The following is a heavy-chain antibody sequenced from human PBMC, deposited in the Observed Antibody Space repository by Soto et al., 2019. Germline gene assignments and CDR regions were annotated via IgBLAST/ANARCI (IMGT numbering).Heavy chain of an antibody. CDR3: ARGHHSGDYTYYYYGMDV. V-gene: IGHV1-18*04. CDR2: ISAYNGNT. Sequence: ASVTVSWKASGFTFTSYGISWVRQAPGQGLEWMGWISAYNGNTNYAQKLQGRVTMTTDTSTSTAYMELRSLRSDDTAVYYCARGHHSGDYTYYYYGMDVWGQGTTVTVSS. D-gene: IGHD4-17*01. J-gene: IGHJ6*01. CDR1: GFTFTSYG.